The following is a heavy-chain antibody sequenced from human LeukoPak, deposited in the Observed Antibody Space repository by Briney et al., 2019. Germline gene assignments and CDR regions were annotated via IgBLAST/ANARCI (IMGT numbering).Heavy chain of an antibody. Sequence: KASETLSLTCTVSGGSISSHYWSWIRQPPGKGLEWIGYIYYSGSTNYNPSLKSRVTISVDTSKNQFSLKLSSVTAADTAVYYCARSYSLLEGYYFEYWGQGTLVTVSS. J-gene: IGHJ4*02. CDR1: GGSISSHY. V-gene: IGHV4-59*11. CDR3: ARSYSLLEGYYFEY. D-gene: IGHD4-11*01. CDR2: IYYSGST.